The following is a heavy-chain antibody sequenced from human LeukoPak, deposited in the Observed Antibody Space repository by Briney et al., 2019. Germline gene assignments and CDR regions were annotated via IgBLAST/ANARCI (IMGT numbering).Heavy chain of an antibody. J-gene: IGHJ5*02. Sequence: ASVKVSCKASGYTFTSYGISWVRQAPGQRLEWMGWISAYNGNTNYAQKLQGRVTMTTDTSTSTAYMELRSLRSDDTAVYYCARDGYGSGSYLWWFDPWGQGTLVTVSS. V-gene: IGHV1-18*04. CDR1: GYTFTSYG. CDR3: ARDGYGSGSYLWWFDP. D-gene: IGHD3-10*01. CDR2: ISAYNGNT.